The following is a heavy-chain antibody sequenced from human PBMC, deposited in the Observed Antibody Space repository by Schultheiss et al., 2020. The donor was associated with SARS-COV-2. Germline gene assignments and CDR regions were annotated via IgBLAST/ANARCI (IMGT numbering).Heavy chain of an antibody. J-gene: IGHJ5*02. D-gene: IGHD2-2*01. CDR3: ARRGIGVEPAALDR. CDR1: GFTVSAYW. V-gene: IGHV3-30*07. Sequence: GGSLRLSCAASGFTVSAYWMHWVRQAPGKGLEWVADISYDGSDEFYADSVKGRFTISRDNAKNSLYLQMSSLRVEDTAVYYCARRGIGVEPAALDRWGQGALVTVSS. CDR2: ISYDGSDE.